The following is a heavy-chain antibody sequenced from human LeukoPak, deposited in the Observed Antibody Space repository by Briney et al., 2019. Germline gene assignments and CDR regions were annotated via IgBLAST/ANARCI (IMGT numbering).Heavy chain of an antibody. J-gene: IGHJ4*02. D-gene: IGHD3-10*01. CDR3: ATDVTMVRGVLDY. CDR2: ISYDGDSNNK. CDR1: GFSFSSYA. V-gene: IGHV3-30-3*01. Sequence: GGSLRLSCAASGFSFSSYAMHWVRQAPGKGLEWVAVISYDGDSNNKYYADSAKGRFTISRDNSKNTPYLQMNSLRAEDTAVYYCATDVTMVRGVLDYWGRGTLVTVSS.